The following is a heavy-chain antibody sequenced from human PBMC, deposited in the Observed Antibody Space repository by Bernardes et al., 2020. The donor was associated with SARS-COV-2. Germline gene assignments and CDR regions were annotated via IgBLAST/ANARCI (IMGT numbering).Heavy chain of an antibody. CDR2: ISSGGDKK. D-gene: IGHD6-19*01. J-gene: IGHJ4*02. V-gene: IGHV3-64D*06. CDR3: VKADYKFFWPSSGWGGHFFDN. CDR1: GFTFSRYS. Sequence: GGALRLSCSASGFTFSRYSMHLVRQAPGEGLEYVSGISSGGDKKQYADSLEDRFTIPRDNSKDTLYLQLTSLRLEDTAVYYCVKADYKFFWPSSGWGGHFFDNWGQGSLLTVSS.